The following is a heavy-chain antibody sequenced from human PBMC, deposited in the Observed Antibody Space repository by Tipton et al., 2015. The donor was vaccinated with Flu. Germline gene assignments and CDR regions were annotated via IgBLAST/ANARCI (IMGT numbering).Heavy chain of an antibody. D-gene: IGHD1-7*01. CDR3: ARAVGIGTSFRYYFNGMDV. J-gene: IGHJ6*02. Sequence: QLVQSGAEVKKPGSSVKVSCKASGGDFNSFAITWVRQVPGQGLEWMGGIIPLFNTTNYAQKFQGRVTITADESSSTASMELISLRSEDTAIYYCARAVGIGTSFRYYFNGMDVWGQGTTVIVSS. V-gene: IGHV1-69*01. CDR2: IIPLFNTT. CDR1: GGDFNSFA.